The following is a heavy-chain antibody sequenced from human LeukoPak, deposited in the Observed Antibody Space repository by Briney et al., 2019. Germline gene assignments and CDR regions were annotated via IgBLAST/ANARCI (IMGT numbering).Heavy chain of an antibody. J-gene: IGHJ4*02. CDR1: GGSISSYY. CDR2: IYYSGTT. V-gene: IGHV4-59*08. CDR3: ARSGSYGGHFDN. D-gene: IGHD1-26*01. Sequence: SETLSLTCTVSGGSISSYYWSWIRQPPGKGLEWIGYIYYSGTTNYNPSLKSRVTISVDTSKNQFSLKLTSVTAADTAVYYCARSGSYGGHFDNWGQGTLVTVSS.